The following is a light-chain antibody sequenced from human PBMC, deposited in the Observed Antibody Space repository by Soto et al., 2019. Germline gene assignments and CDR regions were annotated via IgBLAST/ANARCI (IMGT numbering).Light chain of an antibody. CDR1: QSLSRSS. V-gene: IGKV3-20*01. CDR2: GAS. J-gene: IGKJ1*01. Sequence: EIVLTQSPGTLSLSPGDRATLSCRASQSLSRSSLAWYQQKPGRAPRLLIYGASSRATGIPDRFSGSGSGTAFILTISRLEAEDFVVYYCQQYGSSPRTFGQGTKVDIK. CDR3: QQYGSSPRT.